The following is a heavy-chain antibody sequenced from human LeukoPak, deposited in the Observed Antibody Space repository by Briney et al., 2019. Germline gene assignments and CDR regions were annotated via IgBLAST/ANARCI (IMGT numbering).Heavy chain of an antibody. Sequence: SVKVSCKASGGNFGNYVIHWVRQALGQGLEWMGRITPFFGVANYAQTFQDRVTFTADKITNTAYMQISSLKSEDTAVYFCARDTNEEYSSSSDGLAVWGQGTTVTVSS. CDR3: ARDTNEEYSSSSDGLAV. D-gene: IGHD6-6*01. CDR2: ITPFFGVA. J-gene: IGHJ6*02. V-gene: IGHV1-69*04. CDR1: GGNFGNYV.